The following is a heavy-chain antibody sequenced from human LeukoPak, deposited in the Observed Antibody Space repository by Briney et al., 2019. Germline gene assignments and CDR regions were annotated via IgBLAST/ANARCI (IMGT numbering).Heavy chain of an antibody. CDR1: GDSINNNY. V-gene: IGHV4-59*01. J-gene: IGHJ3*01. D-gene: IGHD1-26*01. CDR2: IYYSGST. CDR3: ARDLWELQSAFDL. Sequence: SSETLSLTCTVSGDSINNNYWSWIRQPPGKGLEWIAYIYYSGSTNYNPSLMSRVTISVDTSKNQFSLKLRSVTAADTAVYYCARDLWELQSAFDLWGQGTLVTVSS.